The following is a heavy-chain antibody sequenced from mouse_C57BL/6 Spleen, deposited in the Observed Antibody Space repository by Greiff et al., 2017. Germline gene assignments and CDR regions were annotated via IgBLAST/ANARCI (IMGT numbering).Heavy chain of an antibody. CDR1: GFTFTDSY. CDR2: IRNKANGYTT. D-gene: IGHD4-1*01. Sequence: EVQLVESGGGLVQPGGSLSLSCAASGFTFTDSYMSWVRQPPGKALEWLGFIRNKANGYTTEYSASVKGRFTISRDNSQSILYLQMNALRAEDSATYYCARYKGLGQDYFDYWGQGTTLTVSS. V-gene: IGHV7-3*01. CDR3: ARYKGLGQDYFDY. J-gene: IGHJ2*01.